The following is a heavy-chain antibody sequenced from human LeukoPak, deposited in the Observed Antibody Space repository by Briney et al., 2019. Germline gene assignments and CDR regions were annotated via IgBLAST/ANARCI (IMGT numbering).Heavy chain of an antibody. CDR1: GYSISSGYY. CDR2: IYHSGST. Sequence: PSETLSLTCAVSGYSISSGYYWGWIRQPPGQGLEWIGSIYHSGSTYYNPSLKSRVTILVDMSKNQFSLKLSSVTTADTAVYYCARGNAKSYYYYYMDVWGKGTTVTVSS. D-gene: IGHD2-2*01. J-gene: IGHJ6*03. CDR3: ARGNAKSYYYYYMDV. V-gene: IGHV4-38-2*01.